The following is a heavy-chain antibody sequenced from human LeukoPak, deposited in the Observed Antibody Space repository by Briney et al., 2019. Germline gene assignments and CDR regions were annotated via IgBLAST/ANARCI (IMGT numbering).Heavy chain of an antibody. CDR2: IIPILGIA. Sequence: SVKVSCKASGGTFSSYAISWVRQAPGQGLEWKGRIIPILGIANYAQKFQGRVTITADKSTSTAYMELSSLRAEDTAVYYCARDYKVYYYDSSGYYYWFDPWGQGTLVTVSS. J-gene: IGHJ5*02. V-gene: IGHV1-69*04. CDR3: ARDYKVYYYDSSGYYYWFDP. D-gene: IGHD3-22*01. CDR1: GGTFSSYA.